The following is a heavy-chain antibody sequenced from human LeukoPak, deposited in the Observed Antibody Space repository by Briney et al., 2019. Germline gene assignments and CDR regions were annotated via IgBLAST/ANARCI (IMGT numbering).Heavy chain of an antibody. Sequence: GGSLRLSCAASGFTFSSYSMNWVRQAPGKGLEWVGFIRRKDSGETTEYAASVQGRFIISRDDSKTTAYLQMNSLNTEDTAVYYCTRVSSGNANDYWGQGTLVTVSS. V-gene: IGHV3-49*04. CDR3: TRVSSGNANDY. J-gene: IGHJ4*02. D-gene: IGHD3-22*01. CDR1: GFTFSSYS. CDR2: IRRKDSGETT.